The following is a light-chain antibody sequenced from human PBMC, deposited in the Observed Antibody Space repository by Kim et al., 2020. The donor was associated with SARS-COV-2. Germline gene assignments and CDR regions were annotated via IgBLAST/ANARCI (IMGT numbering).Light chain of an antibody. J-gene: IGKJ2*03. Sequence: SASVGDRVTLTCRASQSISSYLNWYQQKPGKAPKLLIYAASSLQSGVPSRFSGSGSGTDFTLTISSLQPEDFATYYCQQSYSTRYSFGQGTKLEIK. CDR2: AAS. CDR1: QSISSY. CDR3: QQSYSTRYS. V-gene: IGKV1-39*01.